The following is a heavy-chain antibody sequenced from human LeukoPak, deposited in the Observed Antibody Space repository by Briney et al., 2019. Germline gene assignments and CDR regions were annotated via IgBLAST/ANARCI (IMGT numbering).Heavy chain of an antibody. CDR3: AKARAVTTVLDAFDI. CDR2: MYHSGST. CDR1: GYSISSGHY. Sequence: SETLSLTCTVSGYSISSGHYWGWIRQPPGKGLEWIGSMYHSGSTYYNPPLKSRVTISEDTSKNQLSLKLSSVTAADTAVYYCAKARAVTTVLDAFDIWGQGTMVTVSS. D-gene: IGHD4-17*01. J-gene: IGHJ3*02. V-gene: IGHV4-38-2*02.